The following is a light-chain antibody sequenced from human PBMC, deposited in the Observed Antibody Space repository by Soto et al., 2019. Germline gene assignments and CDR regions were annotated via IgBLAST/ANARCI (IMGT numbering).Light chain of an antibody. Sequence: QSALTQPRSVSGSPGQSVTISCIGTSSDVGGYTFVSWYQQHPGKAPKLMIYDVNKRPSGVPDRFSGSKSGNTASLTISGLQTYDEADYYCSSFAGTYNGVFGGGTKLTVL. J-gene: IGLJ3*02. CDR3: SSFAGTYNGV. V-gene: IGLV2-11*01. CDR2: DVN. CDR1: SSDVGGYTF.